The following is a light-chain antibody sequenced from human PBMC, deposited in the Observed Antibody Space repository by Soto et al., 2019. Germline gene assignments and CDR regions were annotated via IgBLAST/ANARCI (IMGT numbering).Light chain of an antibody. V-gene: IGLV4-69*01. J-gene: IGLJ2*01. CDR1: SGHSSYA. Sequence: QPVLTQSPSASASLGASVKLTCTLSSGHSSYAIAWHQQQPEKGPRYLMKLNSDGSHSKGDGNPDRFSGSSSGAERYLTISSLQSEDESDYYCQTWGTGILVFGGGTKLTVL. CDR2: LNSDGSH. CDR3: QTWGTGILV.